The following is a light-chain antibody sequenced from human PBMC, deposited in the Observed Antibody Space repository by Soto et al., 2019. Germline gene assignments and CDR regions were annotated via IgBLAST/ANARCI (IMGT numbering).Light chain of an antibody. J-gene: IGKJ4*01. Sequence: EIVLTQSPGTLSLSPGERATLSCRASQSVSNNYLAWYQQKPGQAPRFLIYDASTRATGTPDRFSGSGCGTDFTLTISRLEPEDFSVYYCQQYDSTSLTFGGGTKVEIK. CDR1: QSVSNNY. V-gene: IGKV3-20*01. CDR3: QQYDSTSLT. CDR2: DAS.